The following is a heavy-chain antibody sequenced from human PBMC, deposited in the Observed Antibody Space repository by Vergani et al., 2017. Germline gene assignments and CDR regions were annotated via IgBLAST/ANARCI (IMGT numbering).Heavy chain of an antibody. CDR2: INPSGGST. Sequence: QVQLVQSGAEVKKPGASVKVSCKASGYTFTSYYMHWVRQAPGQGLEWMGIINPSGGSTSYAQKFQGRVTMTRNTSISTAYMELSSLRSEDTAVYYCARVSGTVAADSGWGQGTLVTVSS. V-gene: IGHV1-46*01. D-gene: IGHD2-15*01. CDR3: ARVSGTVAADSG. J-gene: IGHJ4*02. CDR1: GYTFTSYY.